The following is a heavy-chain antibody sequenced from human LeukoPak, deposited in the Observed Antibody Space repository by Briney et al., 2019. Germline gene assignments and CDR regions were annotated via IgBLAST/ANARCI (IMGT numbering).Heavy chain of an antibody. CDR2: IYHSGST. V-gene: IGHV4-39*07. CDR1: GGSISSSSYY. J-gene: IGHJ4*02. CDR3: AREGRRGYGHFDY. D-gene: IGHD5-18*01. Sequence: SETLSLTCTVSGGSISSSSYYWGWIRQAPGKGLEWIATIYHSGSTYYNPSLQSRVTISLDTSKNQFSLKLRSLTAADTAVYYCAREGRRGYGHFDYWGQGTLVTVSS.